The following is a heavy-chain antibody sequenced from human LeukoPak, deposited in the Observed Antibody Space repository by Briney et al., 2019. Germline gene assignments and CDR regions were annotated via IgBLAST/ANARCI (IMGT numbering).Heavy chain of an antibody. CDR1: GYRFTSYW. J-gene: IGHJ4*02. D-gene: IGHD1-7*01. CDR3: ARHHLGTNRD. Sequence: GESLKISCKGSGYRFTSYWIGWVRQMPGKGLEWMGVINPGDSEIRYSPSFQGQVTISADKSISTAYLQWSSLAASDTAMVYCARHHLGTNRDWGQGTLVTVSS. CDR2: INPGDSEI. V-gene: IGHV5-51*01.